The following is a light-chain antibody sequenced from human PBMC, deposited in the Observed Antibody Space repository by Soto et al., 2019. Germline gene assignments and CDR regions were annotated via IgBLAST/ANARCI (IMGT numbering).Light chain of an antibody. V-gene: IGKV1-5*01. Sequence: DIQMTQSPSTLSASVGDRVTITCWASQNINNWVAWYQQKPGKAPKFLIYDASTLASGVPSRFSGSGFGTEFSLTISSLQPDDSGSYYCQHLRTFGQGTKVEIK. CDR2: DAS. CDR3: QHLRT. J-gene: IGKJ1*01. CDR1: QNINNW.